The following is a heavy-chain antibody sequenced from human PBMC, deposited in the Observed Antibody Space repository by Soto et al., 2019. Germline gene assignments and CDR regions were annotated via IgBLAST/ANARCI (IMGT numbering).Heavy chain of an antibody. CDR2: LSSDGFGA. CDR1: GVSLSPYW. V-gene: IGHV3-74*03. D-gene: IGHD3-16*01. Sequence: GRSLRLSCAASGVSLSPYWMHWVRQAPGRGLEWVSRLSSDGFGAAYADSVKGRFFISRDIARNTLFLQMNSLRADDTAVYYCARDLGGPDYWGRGTSVTVSS. J-gene: IGHJ4*02. CDR3: ARDLGGPDY.